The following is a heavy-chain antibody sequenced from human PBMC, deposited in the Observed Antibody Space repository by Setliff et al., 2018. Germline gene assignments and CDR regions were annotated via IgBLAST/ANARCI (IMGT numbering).Heavy chain of an antibody. D-gene: IGHD4-17*01. V-gene: IGHV3-30*02. J-gene: IGHJ4*02. CDR2: IRYDGRSE. Sequence: GGSLRLSCAASGFTSGNKDIHWVRQAPGKGLEWVALIRYDGRSEYADSVKGRFSMSRDNSENTLYLQMNSLRPEDTAVYYCAKDRVPDGYWDFDYWGQGILVTAPQ. CDR3: AKDRVPDGYWDFDY. CDR1: GFTSGNKD.